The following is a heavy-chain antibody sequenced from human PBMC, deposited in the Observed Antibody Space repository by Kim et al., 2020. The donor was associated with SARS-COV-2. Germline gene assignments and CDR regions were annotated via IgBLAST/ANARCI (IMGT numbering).Heavy chain of an antibody. CDR3: VRPVSDCSNGVCRYFFDR. Sequence: GGSLRLSCAASGFIFNTYWMNWVRQSPGKGPVWVARMNSDGGITTYADSVKGRFSISRTNAKNTMYLQMNRLGVDDADVYYCVRPVSDCSNGVCRYFFDRWGQGTRVIVSS. CDR1: GFIFNTYW. V-gene: IGHV3-74*03. CDR2: MNSDGGIT. D-gene: IGHD2-8*01. J-gene: IGHJ4*02.